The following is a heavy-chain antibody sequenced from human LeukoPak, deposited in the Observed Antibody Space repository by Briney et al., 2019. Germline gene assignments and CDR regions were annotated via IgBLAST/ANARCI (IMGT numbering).Heavy chain of an antibody. CDR1: GFTFSTYN. V-gene: IGHV3-48*04. D-gene: IGHD3-9*01. CDR3: ARETRYFDILTGYYFAMDV. J-gene: IGHJ6*03. Sequence: GGSLRLSCAASGFTFSTYNMTWVRQAPGKGLEWVSFITSSGSTIYYADSVKGRFTISRDNARSSLYLQMNSLRAEDTAVYYCARETRYFDILTGYYFAMDVWGKGTTVTISS. CDR2: ITSSGSTI.